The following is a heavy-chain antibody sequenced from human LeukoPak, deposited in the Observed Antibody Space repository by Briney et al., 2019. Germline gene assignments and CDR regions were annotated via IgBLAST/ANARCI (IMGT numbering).Heavy chain of an antibody. D-gene: IGHD1-26*01. J-gene: IGHJ5*02. Sequence: ASVKVSCKASGYTFTGYYMHWVRQAPGQGLEWMGWINPNSGGTNYAQKFQGRVTMTTDTSTSTAYMELRSLRSDDTAVYYCARAVGATKANWFDPWGQGTLVTVSS. CDR2: INPNSGGT. CDR3: ARAVGATKANWFDP. V-gene: IGHV1-2*02. CDR1: GYTFTGYY.